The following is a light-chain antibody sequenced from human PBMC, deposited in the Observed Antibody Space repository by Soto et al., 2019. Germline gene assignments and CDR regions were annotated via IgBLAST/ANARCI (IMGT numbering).Light chain of an antibody. CDR3: ASYSTNSTNYV. CDR1: SSDIGGYNY. Sequence: QSVLTQPASVSGSPGQSITISCTGTSSDIGGYNYVSWYQQHPGKAPKLMVYEVINRPSGVSHRFSGARSGNTASLTISGLQAEDEAVHYCASYSTNSTNYVLGNGTKVT. J-gene: IGLJ1*01. V-gene: IGLV2-14*01. CDR2: EVI.